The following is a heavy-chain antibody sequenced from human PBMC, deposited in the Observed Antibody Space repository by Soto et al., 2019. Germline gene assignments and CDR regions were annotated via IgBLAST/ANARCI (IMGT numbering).Heavy chain of an antibody. CDR3: ARDHPVYYYDSSGYPYYYYGMDV. CDR2: ISSSSSTI. Sequence: PGGSLRLSCAASGFTFSSYSMNWVRQAPGKGLEWVSYISSSSSTIYYADSVKGRFTISRDNAKNSLYLQMNSLRDEDTAVYYCARDHPVYYYDSSGYPYYYYGMDVWGQGTTVTVSS. CDR1: GFTFSSYS. D-gene: IGHD3-22*01. J-gene: IGHJ6*02. V-gene: IGHV3-48*02.